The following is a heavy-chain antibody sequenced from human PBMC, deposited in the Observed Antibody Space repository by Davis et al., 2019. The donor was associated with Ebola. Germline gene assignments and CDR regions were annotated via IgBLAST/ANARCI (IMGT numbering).Heavy chain of an antibody. CDR1: GYTFTSYG. J-gene: IGHJ4*02. CDR3: ARDYGGNCFDY. D-gene: IGHD4-23*01. V-gene: IGHV1-18*01. CDR2: ISAYNGNT. Sequence: ASVKVSCKASGYTFTSYGISWVRQAPGQGLEWMGWISAYNGNTNYAQKLQGRVTIARDTSTSTVYMELSSLRYEDTAVYYCARDYGGNCFDYWGQGTLVTVSS.